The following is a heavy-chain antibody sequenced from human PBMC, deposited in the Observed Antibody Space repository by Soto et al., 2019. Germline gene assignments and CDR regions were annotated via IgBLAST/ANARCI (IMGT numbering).Heavy chain of an antibody. D-gene: IGHD3-10*01. J-gene: IGHJ6*02. CDR3: ARDLCPLGSGSACPLYGLDI. CDR1: GYTFTGHY. CDR2: LKSDNGGT. Sequence: QVPLVQSGAQVKPPGASVKVSCKASGYTFTGHYMHWVRQVSGKRLEHLGWLKSDNGGTYYAPKFQGRVTFTRDTSTTTAYMELSGLQSDDTAVYFCARDLCPLGSGSACPLYGLDIWGQGTTVVVS. V-gene: IGHV1-2*02.